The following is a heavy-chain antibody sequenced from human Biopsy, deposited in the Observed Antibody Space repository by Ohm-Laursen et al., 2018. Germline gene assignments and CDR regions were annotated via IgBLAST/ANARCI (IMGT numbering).Heavy chain of an antibody. CDR1: GGSLSSYY. CDR2: IYSSGST. Sequence: TLSLTCTVSGGSLSSYYWSWIRQPAGKGLEWIGRIYSSGSTNYNPSLKSRVTLSMDTSKRQFSLKLSFVTAAGTAVDYCARWTPEYDSSRDYLDAFDIRGQGTKVTVSS. V-gene: IGHV4-4*07. CDR3: ARWTPEYDSSRDYLDAFDI. J-gene: IGHJ3*02. D-gene: IGHD3-22*01.